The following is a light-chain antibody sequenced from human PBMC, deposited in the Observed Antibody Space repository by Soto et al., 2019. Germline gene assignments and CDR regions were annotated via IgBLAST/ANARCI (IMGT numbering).Light chain of an antibody. J-gene: IGKJ3*01. V-gene: IGKV3-11*01. CDR2: DAT. CDR3: QHRYYGTRD. Sequence: EIVLTQSPATLSVSPGERATLSCRASQSVSSSLAWYRRKPGQTPRLLIYDATNRASGIPARFSGSGSGTDFTLTISSLEPEDFAVYYCQHRYYGTRDFGPGIVVDIK. CDR1: QSVSSS.